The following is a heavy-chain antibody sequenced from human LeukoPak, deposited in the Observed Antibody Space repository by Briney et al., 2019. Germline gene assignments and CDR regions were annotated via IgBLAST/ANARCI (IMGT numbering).Heavy chain of an antibody. V-gene: IGHV1-69*04. Sequence: SVKVSCKASGGTFSSYAISWVRQAPGQGLEWMGRIIPILGIANYAQKFQGRVTITADKSTSTAYMELSSLRSEATAVYYCARDDGDYAIYYYYGMDVWGQGTTVTVSS. CDR1: GGTFSSYA. CDR2: IIPILGIA. D-gene: IGHD4-17*01. CDR3: ARDDGDYAIYYYYGMDV. J-gene: IGHJ6*02.